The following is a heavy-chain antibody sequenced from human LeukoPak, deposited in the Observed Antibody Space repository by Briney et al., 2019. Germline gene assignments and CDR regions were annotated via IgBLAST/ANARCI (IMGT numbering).Heavy chain of an antibody. CDR2: ISSSSSYI. V-gene: IGHV3-21*01. D-gene: IGHD4-17*01. CDR3: ARVFVTTADDAFDI. Sequence: PGGSLRLSCAASGFTVSSNYMSWVRQAPGKGLEWVSSISSSSSYIYYADSVKGRFTISRDNAKNSLYLQMNSLRAEDTAVYYCARVFVTTADDAFDIWGQGTMVTVSS. J-gene: IGHJ3*02. CDR1: GFTVSSNY.